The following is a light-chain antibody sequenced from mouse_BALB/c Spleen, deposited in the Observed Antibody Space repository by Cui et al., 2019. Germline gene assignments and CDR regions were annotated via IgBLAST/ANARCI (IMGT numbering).Light chain of an antibody. Sequence: DTQVTLSSSYLPVSPGVRVTMTCNASDRLSNGLAWYQQKPGNATRLIISGATSGETVVPSICSGSGSGKYYTLSITRLHTEDVATYYCQQYWSTPTFGGGTKLEIK. CDR1: DRLSNG. CDR3: QQYWSTPT. J-gene: IGKJ1*01. V-gene: IGKV13-85*01. CDR2: GAT.